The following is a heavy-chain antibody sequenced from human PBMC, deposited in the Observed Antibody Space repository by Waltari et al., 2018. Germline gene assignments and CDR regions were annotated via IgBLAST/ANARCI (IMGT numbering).Heavy chain of an antibody. CDR2: IVVGSGNT. Sequence: QMQLVQSGPEVTKPGTSVKVSCKASGFTFTSSAMQWVRHARGQRLEWIGWIVVGSGNTNYAQKFQERVTITRDMSTSTAYMELSSLRSEDTAVYYCAAVGYSGATRGYFDYWGQGTLVTVSS. J-gene: IGHJ4*02. CDR3: AAVGYSGATRGYFDY. CDR1: GFTFTSSA. D-gene: IGHD1-26*01. V-gene: IGHV1-58*02.